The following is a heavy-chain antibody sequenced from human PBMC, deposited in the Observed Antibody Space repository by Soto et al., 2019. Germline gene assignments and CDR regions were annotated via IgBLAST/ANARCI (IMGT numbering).Heavy chain of an antibody. CDR2: INHSGFT. V-gene: IGHV4-34*01. D-gene: IGHD1-26*01. CDR1: GGSLRGHY. Sequence: PSETLSLTCAVSGGSLRGHYLSWIRQSPEKGLEWIGEINHSGFTNYNPTLKSRVTISRDASKNQFSLRLSSMTAADSAVYFCARAAVKLGATLFDSWGQGTLVTVYS. J-gene: IGHJ4*02. CDR3: ARAAVKLGATLFDS.